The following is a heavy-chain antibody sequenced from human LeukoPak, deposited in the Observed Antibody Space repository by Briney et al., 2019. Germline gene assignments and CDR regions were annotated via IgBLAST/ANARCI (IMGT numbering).Heavy chain of an antibody. D-gene: IGHD3-10*01. V-gene: IGHV3-66*02. Sequence: VGSLRLSCAASGFSVSSNYITWVRQAPGRGLEWVSVIHSGGGASYGDSVKGRFTISRDKSNNTLDLQMNSLSVEDTAVYYCVGAKTISMVGAASGDVWGKGTTVTGSS. CDR2: IHSGGGA. J-gene: IGHJ6*04. CDR1: GFSVSSNY. CDR3: VGAKTISMVGAASGDV.